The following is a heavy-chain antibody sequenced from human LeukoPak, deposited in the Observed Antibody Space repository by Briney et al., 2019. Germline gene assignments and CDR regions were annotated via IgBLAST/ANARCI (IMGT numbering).Heavy chain of an antibody. J-gene: IGHJ4*02. D-gene: IGHD3-9*01. V-gene: IGHV1-24*01. CDR3: ARSYYDILTGYSH. CDR2: FDPEDGET. CDR1: GYTLTELS. Sequence: GASVKVSCKVSGYTLTELSMHWVRQAPGKGLEWMGGFDPEDGETIYAQKFQGRVTMTRNTSISTAYMELSSLRSEDTAVYYCARSYYDILTGYSHWGQGTLVTVSS.